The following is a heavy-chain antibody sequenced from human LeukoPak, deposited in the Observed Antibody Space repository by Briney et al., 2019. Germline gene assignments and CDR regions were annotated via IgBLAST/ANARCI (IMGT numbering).Heavy chain of an antibody. CDR1: GGTISSDYY. V-gene: IGHV4-38-2*02. Sequence: SETLSLTCTVSGGTISSDYYWGWIRQPPGKGLEWIGEIHPSGSPSYNPSLESRTIISVDASKNQFSLILNSVTAADTALYFCSRGGDASKAGKYWGQGALVTVSS. J-gene: IGHJ4*02. D-gene: IGHD3-10*01. CDR3: SRGGDASKAGKY. CDR2: IHPSGSP.